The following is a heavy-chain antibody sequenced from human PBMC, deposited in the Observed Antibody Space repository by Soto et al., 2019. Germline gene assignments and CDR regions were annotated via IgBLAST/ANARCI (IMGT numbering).Heavy chain of an antibody. CDR2: ISSSSSYI. CDR3: ARGLYDILTGYYDAFDI. Sequence: GGSLRLSCAASGFTFSSYSMNWVRQAPGKGLEWVSSISSSSSYIYYADSVKGRFTISRDNAKNSLYLQMNSLRAEDTAVYYCARGLYDILTGYYDAFDIWGQGTMVTVSS. CDR1: GFTFSSYS. V-gene: IGHV3-21*01. J-gene: IGHJ3*02. D-gene: IGHD3-9*01.